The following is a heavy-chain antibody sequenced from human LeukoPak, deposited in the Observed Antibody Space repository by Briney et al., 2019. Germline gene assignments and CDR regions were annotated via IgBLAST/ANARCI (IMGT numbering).Heavy chain of an antibody. J-gene: IGHJ4*02. V-gene: IGHV4-31*03. CDR2: IYYSGST. D-gene: IGHD3-22*01. CDR3: ARVSRLYYDSTYYFDY. Sequence: PSQTLSLTCTVSGGSISSGGYYWSWIRQHPGKGLEWIGYIYYSGSTYYNPSLKSRVTISVDTSKTQFSLKLSSVTAADTAVYYCARVSRLYYDSTYYFDYWGQGTLVTVSS. CDR1: GGSISSGGYY.